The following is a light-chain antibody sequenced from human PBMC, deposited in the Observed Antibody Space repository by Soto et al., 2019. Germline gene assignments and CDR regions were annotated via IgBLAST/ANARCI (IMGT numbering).Light chain of an antibody. CDR1: SSDVGGHSY. V-gene: IGLV2-14*01. CDR2: EVT. J-gene: IGLJ3*02. Sequence: QSVLTQPASVSGFPGQSITIAFTGTSSDVGGHSYVSWYQQHPGKAPKLIIYEVTNRPSGVSHRFSGSRSGNTASLTISGLQAEDEADYYCNSYTSSACVFGGGTQLTVL. CDR3: NSYTSSACV.